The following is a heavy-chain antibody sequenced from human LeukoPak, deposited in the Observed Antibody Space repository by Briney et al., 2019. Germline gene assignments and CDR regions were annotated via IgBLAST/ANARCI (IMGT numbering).Heavy chain of an antibody. J-gene: IGHJ6*02. V-gene: IGHV1-8*01. D-gene: IGHD2-2*01. CDR2: MNPNSGNT. CDR1: GYTFTSYD. Sequence: ASLKLSCTASGYTFTSYDINWVRQATGQGLEWMGCMNPNSGNTGYAQKFQGRVTMTRNTSISTAYMELSSLRSEDTAVYYCARGLSPAATYYYYSMDVWGQGTTVTVSS. CDR3: ARGLSPAATYYYYSMDV.